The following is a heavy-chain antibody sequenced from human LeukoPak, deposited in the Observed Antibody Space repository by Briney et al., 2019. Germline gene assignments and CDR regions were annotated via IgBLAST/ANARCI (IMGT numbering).Heavy chain of an antibody. J-gene: IGHJ6*04. Sequence: SETLSLTCTVSGGSISSYYWSWTRQPPGKGLEWIGYIYYSGSTNYNPSLKSRVTISVDTSKNQFSLKLSSVTAADTAVYYCARVYLNYGSAHYGMDVWGKGTTVTVSS. V-gene: IGHV4-59*01. CDR2: IYYSGST. D-gene: IGHD3-10*01. CDR1: GGSISSYY. CDR3: ARVYLNYGSAHYGMDV.